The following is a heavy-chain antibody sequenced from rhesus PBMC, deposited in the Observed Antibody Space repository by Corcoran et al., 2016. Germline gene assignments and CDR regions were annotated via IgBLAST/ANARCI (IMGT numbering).Heavy chain of an antibody. J-gene: IGHJ4*01. V-gene: IGHV4-106*01. CDR2: SSGGGGNT. CDR3: ARDRIATVYYIAY. Sequence: QVRLQESGPGLVKPSETLSLTCAVSGGSISDDYYWSWFRQSPGKGLEWIGHSSGGGGNTKYHPPLANRVTISIDASKNPLPLKVSSVTAADTAVYYCARDRIATVYYIAYWGQGVLVTVSS. CDR1: GGSISDDYY. D-gene: IGHD5-36*01.